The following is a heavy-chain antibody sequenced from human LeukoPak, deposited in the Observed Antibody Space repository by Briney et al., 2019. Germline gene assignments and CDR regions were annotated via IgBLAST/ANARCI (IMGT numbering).Heavy chain of an antibody. Sequence: GRSLRLSCAASGFTFTTYGMHWVRQTPGKGLEWVALISNDGSNKYYADSVKGRFTISRDNSENTLYLQMNSLRAEDTAVYYCAKDLIGYSSSWPAYWGQGTLVTVSS. J-gene: IGHJ4*02. CDR3: AKDLIGYSSSWPAY. V-gene: IGHV3-30*18. D-gene: IGHD6-13*01. CDR2: ISNDGSNK. CDR1: GFTFTTYG.